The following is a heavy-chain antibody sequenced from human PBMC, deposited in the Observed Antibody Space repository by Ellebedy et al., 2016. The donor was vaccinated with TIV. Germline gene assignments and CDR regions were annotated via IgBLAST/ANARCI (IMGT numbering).Heavy chain of an antibody. CDR2: IYPEDSDI. J-gene: IGHJ6*04. CDR3: ARHTKGAMDV. CDR1: GYKFTTYW. D-gene: IGHD2-8*01. V-gene: IGHV5-51*01. Sequence: GESLKIPXNAPGYKFTTYWLAWLRQMPGKGLEWIGVIYPEDSDIRYNQSFQGHVTISTDNSISVAYLQWNSLKASDTAMYYCARHTKGAMDVWGKGTTVTVAS.